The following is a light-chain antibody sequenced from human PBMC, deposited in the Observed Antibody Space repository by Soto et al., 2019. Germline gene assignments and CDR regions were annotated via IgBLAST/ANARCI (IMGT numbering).Light chain of an antibody. CDR1: SGISRW. CDR2: EAS. CDR3: QQYNGESWT. V-gene: IGKV1-5*03. Sequence: IQMTQSPSTLSASVRDRVTITFRAGSGISRWLAWYQQEPGKAPKLLIYEASSLQSGVPSRFSGSGSGTEFTLTISSLQPDDFATYYCQQYNGESWTIGQGTEVEI. J-gene: IGKJ1*01.